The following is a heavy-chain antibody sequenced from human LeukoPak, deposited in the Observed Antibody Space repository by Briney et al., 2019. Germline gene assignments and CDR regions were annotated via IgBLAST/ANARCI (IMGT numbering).Heavy chain of an antibody. D-gene: IGHD6-6*01. CDR1: GYTFTGYY. Sequence: ASVKVSCKASGYTFTGYYIHWVRQAPGQGLEWVGWINPNSGGTNYAQKFQGRVTMTRDTSISTAYMELSRLRSDDTAVYYCARDRQRFSSSSFDYWGQGTLVTVSS. CDR3: ARDRQRFSSSSFDY. CDR2: INPNSGGT. V-gene: IGHV1-2*02. J-gene: IGHJ4*02.